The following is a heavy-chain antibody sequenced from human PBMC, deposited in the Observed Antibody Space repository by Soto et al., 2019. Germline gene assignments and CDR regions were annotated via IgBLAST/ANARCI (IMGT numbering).Heavy chain of an antibody. CDR3: ARGRYCLTGRCFPNWFDS. J-gene: IGHJ5*01. CDR2: IYKSTTT. Sequence: HSETLSLTCSVSGDSISTVDYFWAWIRQPPGQALEYIGYIYKSTTTYYNPSFESRVAISLDTSKSQFSLTVTSVTAADTAVYFCARGRYCLTGRCFPNWFDSWGQGTLVTVSS. V-gene: IGHV4-30-4*01. D-gene: IGHD2-15*01. CDR1: GDSISTVDYF.